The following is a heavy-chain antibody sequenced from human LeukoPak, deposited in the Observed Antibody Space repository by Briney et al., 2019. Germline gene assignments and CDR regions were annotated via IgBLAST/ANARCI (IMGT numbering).Heavy chain of an antibody. Sequence: SETLSLTCTVSGGSISSYYWSWIRQPPGKGLEWIGYIYYSGSTNYNPSLKSRVTISVDTSKNQFSLKLSSVTAADTAVYYCARDSAYYGMDVWGQGTTVTVSS. D-gene: IGHD3-10*01. CDR2: IYYSGST. CDR1: GGSISSYY. J-gene: IGHJ6*02. CDR3: ARDSAYYGMDV. V-gene: IGHV4-59*12.